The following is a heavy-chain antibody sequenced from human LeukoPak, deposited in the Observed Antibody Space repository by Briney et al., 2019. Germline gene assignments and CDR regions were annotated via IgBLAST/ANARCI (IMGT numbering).Heavy chain of an antibody. J-gene: IGHJ4*02. CDR1: GFDFNNYA. V-gene: IGHV3-23*01. CDR2: ISGSAGAT. D-gene: IGHD1-26*01. CDR3: TKEEEPPSFDY. Sequence: GGSLRLSCAASGFDFNNYAMSWVRRAPGKGPEWVSAISGSAGATYYADSVKGRITIARDNSKNTVYLQMNSLRADDTAVYYCTKEEEPPSFDYWAREPLSPSPQ.